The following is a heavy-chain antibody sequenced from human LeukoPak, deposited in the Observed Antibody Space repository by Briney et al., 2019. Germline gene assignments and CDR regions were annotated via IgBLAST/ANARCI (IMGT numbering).Heavy chain of an antibody. Sequence: SETLSLTCTVSGGSISSSSYYWGWIRQPPGKGLEWIGSIYYSGSTYYSPSLKSRVTISVDTSKNQFSLKLSSVTAADTAVYYCARSYYESPWFDPWGQGTLVIVSS. CDR3: ARSYYESPWFDP. D-gene: IGHD3-3*01. J-gene: IGHJ5*02. CDR2: IYYSGST. V-gene: IGHV4-39*01. CDR1: GGSISSSSYY.